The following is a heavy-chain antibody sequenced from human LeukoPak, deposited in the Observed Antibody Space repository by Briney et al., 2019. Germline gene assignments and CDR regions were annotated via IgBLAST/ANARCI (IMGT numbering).Heavy chain of an antibody. CDR1: GFTFSPCT. CDR2: ISGSGGST. V-gene: IGHV3-23*01. Sequence: PGGSLRLSCAASGFTFSPCTMNWVRQAPGKGLEWVSAISGSGGSTYYADSVKGRFTISRDHSKNTLYLQMNSLRAEDTAVYYCAVGIPLDYWGQGTLVTVSS. J-gene: IGHJ4*02. CDR3: AVGIPLDY. D-gene: IGHD6-13*01.